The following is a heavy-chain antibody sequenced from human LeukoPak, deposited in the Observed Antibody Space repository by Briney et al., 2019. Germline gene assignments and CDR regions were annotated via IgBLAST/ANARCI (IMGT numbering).Heavy chain of an antibody. CDR2: INHSGST. J-gene: IGHJ4*02. CDR3: ARGLTIFGVVRYYFDY. Sequence: SETLSLTCAVYGGSFSGYYWSWIRQPPGKGLEWIGEINHSGSTNDNPSLKSRVTISVDTSKNQFSLKLSSVPAADTAVYYCARGLTIFGVVRYYFDYWGQGTLVTVSS. CDR1: GGSFSGYY. V-gene: IGHV4-34*01. D-gene: IGHD3-3*01.